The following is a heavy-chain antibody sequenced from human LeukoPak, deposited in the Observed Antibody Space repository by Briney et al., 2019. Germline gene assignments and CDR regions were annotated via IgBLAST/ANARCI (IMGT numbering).Heavy chain of an antibody. V-gene: IGHV4-59*01. Sequence: SETLSLTCTVSGGSIGGYYWSWIRQPPGKTLEWIGYIYSGSTNYNPSLKSRVTISMDTSKNQFSLNLSSLTAADTAVYYCARYRAFDIWGQGTMVTVSS. CDR1: GGSIGGYY. CDR2: IYSGST. J-gene: IGHJ3*02. CDR3: ARYRAFDI.